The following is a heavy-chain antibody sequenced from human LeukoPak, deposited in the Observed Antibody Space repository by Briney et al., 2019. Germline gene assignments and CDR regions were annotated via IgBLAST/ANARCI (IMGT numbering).Heavy chain of an antibody. Sequence: RASETLSLTCTVSGGSISSYYWSWIRQPAGKGLEWIGRIYTSGSTNYNPSLKSRVTMSVDTSKNQFSLKLSSVTAADTAVYYCATSPGYSYGNWFDPWGQGTLVTVSS. CDR2: IYTSGST. D-gene: IGHD5-18*01. V-gene: IGHV4-4*07. CDR1: GGSISSYY. CDR3: ATSPGYSYGNWFDP. J-gene: IGHJ5*02.